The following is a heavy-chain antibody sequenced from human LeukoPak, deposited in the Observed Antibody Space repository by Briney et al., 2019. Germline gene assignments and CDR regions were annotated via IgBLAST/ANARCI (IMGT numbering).Heavy chain of an antibody. CDR1: GFTFSSYE. Sequence: GGSLRLSCAASGFTFSSYEMNWVRQAPGKGLEWVSYISSSGSTIYYADSVKGRFTISRDNSNNTAYLEMNSLRVDDTAVYFCARDVISRNMITLGLGYWGQGTLVTVSS. CDR3: ARDVISRNMITLGLGY. V-gene: IGHV3-48*03. J-gene: IGHJ4*02. D-gene: IGHD3-16*01. CDR2: ISSSGSTI.